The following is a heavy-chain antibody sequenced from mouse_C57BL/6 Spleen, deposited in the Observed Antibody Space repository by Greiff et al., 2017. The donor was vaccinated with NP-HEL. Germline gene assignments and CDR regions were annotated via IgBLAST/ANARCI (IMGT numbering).Heavy chain of an antibody. Sequence: VQLQQSGPELVKPGASVKIPCKASGYTFTDYNMDWVKQSHGKSLEWIGDINPNNGGTIYNQKFKGKATLTVDKSSSTAYMELRSLTSEDTAVYYCATYGSSPLAYWGQGTLVTVSA. CDR2: INPNNGGT. CDR3: ATYGSSPLAY. D-gene: IGHD1-1*01. V-gene: IGHV1-18*01. CDR1: GYTFTDYN. J-gene: IGHJ3*01.